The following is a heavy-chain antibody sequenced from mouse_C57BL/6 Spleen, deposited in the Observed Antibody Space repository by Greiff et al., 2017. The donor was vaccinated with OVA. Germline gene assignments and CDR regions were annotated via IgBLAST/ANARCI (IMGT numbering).Heavy chain of an antibody. D-gene: IGHD1-1*01. CDR3: ARSPYEAWFAY. CDR2: IYPSDSET. V-gene: IGHV1-61*01. Sequence: QVQLQQPGAELVRPGSSVKLSCKASGYTFTSYWMDWVKQRPGQGLEWIGNIYPSDSETHYNQKFKDKATLTVDTSSSTAYMQLSSLTSEDSAVYYCARSPYEAWFAYWGQGTLVTVSA. CDR1: GYTFTSYW. J-gene: IGHJ3*01.